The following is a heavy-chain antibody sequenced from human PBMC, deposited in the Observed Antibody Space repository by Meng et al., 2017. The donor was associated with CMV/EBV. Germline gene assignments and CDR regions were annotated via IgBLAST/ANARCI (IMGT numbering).Heavy chain of an antibody. V-gene: IGHV2-5*02. Sequence: HITLKESGPTLVKPTQTLTLTCTFSGFSLSTSGVGVGWIRQPPGKALEWLALIYWDDDKRHSPSLKSRLTITKDTSKNQVVLTMTNMDPVDTATYYCAHLDTAKLHFDYWGQGTLVTVSS. D-gene: IGHD5-18*01. CDR1: GFSLSTSGVG. CDR3: AHLDTAKLHFDY. CDR2: IYWDDDK. J-gene: IGHJ4*02.